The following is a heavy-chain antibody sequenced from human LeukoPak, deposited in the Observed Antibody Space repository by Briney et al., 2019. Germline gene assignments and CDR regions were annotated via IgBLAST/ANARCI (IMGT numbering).Heavy chain of an antibody. V-gene: IGHV4-30-4*08. CDR2: IQYSGST. CDR3: ARDSDFGVVR. CDR1: GGSISSSSYY. J-gene: IGHJ4*02. D-gene: IGHD3-3*01. Sequence: SETLSLTCTVSGGSISSSSYYWGWIGQPPGRGLEWIGYIQYSGSTYYNPSLKSRVTISVDTSKNQFSLKLSSVTAADTAVYYCARDSDFGVVRRGQGTLVTVSS.